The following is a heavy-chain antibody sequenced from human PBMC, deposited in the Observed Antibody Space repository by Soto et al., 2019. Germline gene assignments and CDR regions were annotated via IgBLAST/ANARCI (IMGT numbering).Heavy chain of an antibody. CDR3: ARHPTVTEYYFDY. D-gene: IGHD4-17*01. V-gene: IGHV4-61*08. J-gene: IGHJ4*02. CDR1: GVSISSGDYY. Sequence: SETLSLTCTVSGVSISSGDYYWSWIRQPPGKGLEWIGYIYYSGSTNYNPSLKSRVTISVDTSKNQFSLKLSSVTAADTAVYYCARHPTVTEYYFDYWGQGTLVTVSS. CDR2: IYYSGST.